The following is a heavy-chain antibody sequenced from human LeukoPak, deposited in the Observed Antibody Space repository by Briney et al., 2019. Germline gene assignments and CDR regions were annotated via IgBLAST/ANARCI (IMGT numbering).Heavy chain of an antibody. CDR3: ARHILYIAAADYGMDV. CDR1: GGSISSYY. Sequence: SETLSLTCTVSGGSISSYYWSWIRQPPGKGPEWIGYIYYSGSTNYNPSLKSRVTISVDTSKNQFSLKLSSVTAADTAVYYCARHILYIAAADYGMDVWGQGTTVTVCS. J-gene: IGHJ6*02. CDR2: IYYSGST. V-gene: IGHV4-59*08. D-gene: IGHD6-13*01.